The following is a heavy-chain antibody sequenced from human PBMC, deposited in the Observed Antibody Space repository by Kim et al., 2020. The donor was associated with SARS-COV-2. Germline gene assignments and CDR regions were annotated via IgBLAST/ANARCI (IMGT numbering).Heavy chain of an antibody. CDR2: ISSSSSTI. CDR3: AREEEKLLWFGELSVPWFDP. V-gene: IGHV3-48*02. J-gene: IGHJ5*02. Sequence: GGSLRLSCAASGFTFSSYSMNWVRQAPGKGLEWVSYISSSSSTIYYADSVKGRFTISRDNAKNSLYLQMNSLRDEDTAVYYCAREEEKLLWFGELSVPWFDPWGQGTLVTVSS. CDR1: GFTFSSYS. D-gene: IGHD3-10*01.